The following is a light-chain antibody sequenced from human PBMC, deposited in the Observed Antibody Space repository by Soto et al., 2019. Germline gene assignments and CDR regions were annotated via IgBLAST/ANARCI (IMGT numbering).Light chain of an antibody. Sequence: EIVLTQSPGTLSSSPGEGVTLSCRASQSVRSGSLAWYQQKPGQAPRLLIFGASSRASDIPHRFSGSGSGTDFTLTIRRLEPEDFAVYYCHNYADSPHTFGQGTKLEIK. J-gene: IGKJ2*01. CDR2: GAS. CDR1: QSVRSGS. V-gene: IGKV3-20*01. CDR3: HNYADSPHT.